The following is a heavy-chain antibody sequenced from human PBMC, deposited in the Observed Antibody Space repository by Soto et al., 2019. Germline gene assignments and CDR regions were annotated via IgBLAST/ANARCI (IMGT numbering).Heavy chain of an antibody. Sequence: QVQLQESGPGLVKPSETLSLTCSVSGGSVSSGNYYWSWIRQPPGKGLEWSGYVYYSGTTNYNPPLTSRVTISVDTSKNQCSLKLSSVTAADTAVYYCARSGVVVAAKWFDPWGQGTLVTVSS. CDR1: GGSVSSGNYY. D-gene: IGHD2-15*01. J-gene: IGHJ5*02. V-gene: IGHV4-61*01. CDR2: VYYSGTT. CDR3: ARSGVVVAAKWFDP.